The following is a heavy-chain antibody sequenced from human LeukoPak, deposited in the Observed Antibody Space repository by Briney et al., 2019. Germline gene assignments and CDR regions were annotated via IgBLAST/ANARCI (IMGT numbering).Heavy chain of an antibody. Sequence: KPSETLSLTCTVSGGSISSNNYYWGWIRQPPGKGLEWIGSIYYSGSTYYNPSLKSRVTISVDTSKNQFSLKLNSVTAADTAVYYCARLQKPTGDFDSGPGQDWGQGTLVTVSS. D-gene: IGHD1-26*01. J-gene: IGHJ4*02. V-gene: IGHV4-39*01. CDR1: GGSISSNNYY. CDR3: ARLQKPTGDFDSGPGQD. CDR2: IYYSGST.